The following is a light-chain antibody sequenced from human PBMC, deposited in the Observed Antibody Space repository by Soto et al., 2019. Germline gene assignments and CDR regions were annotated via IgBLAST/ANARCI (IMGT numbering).Light chain of an antibody. Sequence: QSVLAQPASVSGSPEQSVTISRTGTSSDVGTYNLVSWYQQHPGKAPKLIIYEVTERPSGVSNRFSGSKFGNTASLTISGLLPEDEADYYCCSYGGSSALPYVLGTVTKV. J-gene: IGLJ1*01. CDR1: SSDVGTYNL. CDR2: EVT. CDR3: CSYGGSSALPYV. V-gene: IGLV2-23*02.